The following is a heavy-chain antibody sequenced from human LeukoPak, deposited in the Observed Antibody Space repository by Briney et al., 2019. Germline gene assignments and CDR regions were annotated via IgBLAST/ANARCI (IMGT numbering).Heavy chain of an antibody. Sequence: ASVKVSCKASGYTFTNYDINWVRQATGQGLEWMGWRNPNSGRTGFAQKFQGRLTMTADTTISTAYMELSSLTSDDTAVYYCARGPVSTHGMDVWGQGTTVTVSS. V-gene: IGHV1-8*01. CDR2: RNPNSGRT. J-gene: IGHJ6*02. CDR3: ARGPVSTHGMDV. D-gene: IGHD6-13*01. CDR1: GYTFTNYD.